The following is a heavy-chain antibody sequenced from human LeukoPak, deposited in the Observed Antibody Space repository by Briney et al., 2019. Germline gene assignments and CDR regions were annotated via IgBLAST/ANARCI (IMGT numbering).Heavy chain of an antibody. V-gene: IGHV1-8*01. Sequence: ASVKVSCKASGYTFSSYDINWVRQATGQGLEWIGWMNPNSGDTGYAQKFQDRVTMTRNTSINTAYMELSSLRSEDTGVYYCSRGPPRSSSSDYLGQGTLVTVS. CDR1: GYTFSSYD. CDR3: SRGPPRSSSSDY. CDR2: MNPNSGDT. D-gene: IGHD6-13*01. J-gene: IGHJ4*02.